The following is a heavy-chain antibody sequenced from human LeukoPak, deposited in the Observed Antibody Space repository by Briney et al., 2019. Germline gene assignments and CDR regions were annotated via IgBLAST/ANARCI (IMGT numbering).Heavy chain of an antibody. J-gene: IGHJ2*01. Sequence: SETLSLTCTVSGGSLSSSSYYWGWIRQPPGKGLEWIGSIYYSGSTYYNPSLKSRVTISVDTSKNQFSLKLSSVTAADTAVYYCARETRYYYDSSGYFDLWGRGTLVTVSS. CDR1: GGSLSSSSYY. D-gene: IGHD3-22*01. CDR3: ARETRYYYDSSGYFDL. V-gene: IGHV4-39*07. CDR2: IYYSGST.